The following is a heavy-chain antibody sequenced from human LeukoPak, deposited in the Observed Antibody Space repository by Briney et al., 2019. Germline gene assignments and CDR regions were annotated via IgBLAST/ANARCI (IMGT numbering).Heavy chain of an antibody. CDR1: GFTVSSNY. J-gene: IGHJ4*02. D-gene: IGHD5-12*01. V-gene: IGHV3-53*01. CDR2: IYSGGST. CDR3: ARLVATIGLDY. Sequence: GGSLRLSCAASGFTVSSNYMSWVRQAPGRGLEWVSVIYSGGSTYYADSVKGRFTISRDKSKNTLHLQMNSLRAEDTAVYYCARLVATIGLDYWGQGTLVTVSS.